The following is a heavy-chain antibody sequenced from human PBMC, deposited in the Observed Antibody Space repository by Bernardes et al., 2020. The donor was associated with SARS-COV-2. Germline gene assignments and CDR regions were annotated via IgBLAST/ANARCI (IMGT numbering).Heavy chain of an antibody. Sequence: GGSLRLSCAASGFTFDDYAMHWVRQAPGKGLEWVSGISWNSGSIGYADSVKGRFTISRDNSKNTLYLQMNSLRAEDTAVYYCARELTPIYGMDVWGQGTTVTVSS. J-gene: IGHJ6*02. V-gene: IGHV3-9*01. CDR1: GFTFDDYA. CDR2: ISWNSGSI. CDR3: ARELTPIYGMDV. D-gene: IGHD2-2*02.